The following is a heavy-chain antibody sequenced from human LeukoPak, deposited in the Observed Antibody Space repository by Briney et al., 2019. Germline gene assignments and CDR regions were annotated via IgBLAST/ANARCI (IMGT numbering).Heavy chain of an antibody. CDR1: GGSISSYY. CDR2: IYYSGST. Sequence: SETLSLTCTVSGGSISSYYWSWIRQPPGKGLEWIGYIYYSGSTNYNPSLKSRVTISVDTSKNQFSLKLSSVTAADTAVYYCARDRTRSTSYYGMDVWGQGTTVTVSS. V-gene: IGHV4-59*01. D-gene: IGHD3-10*01. CDR3: ARDRTRSTSYYGMDV. J-gene: IGHJ6*02.